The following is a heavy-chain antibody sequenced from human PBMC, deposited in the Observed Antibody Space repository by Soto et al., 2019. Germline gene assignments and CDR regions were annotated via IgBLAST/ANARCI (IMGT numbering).Heavy chain of an antibody. D-gene: IGHD5-12*01. CDR1: GGSINSYY. CDR2: IYYNGYT. J-gene: IGHJ6*02. CDR3: ARDGYNARGGYYYGMDV. V-gene: IGHV4-59*01. Sequence: SETLSLTCTVSGGSINSYYWSWIRQPPGKGLEWIGYIYYNGYTNYNPSLKSRVTISVDTSKNQFSLRLSSVTAADTAVYYCARDGYNARGGYYYGMDVWGQGTTVTVSS.